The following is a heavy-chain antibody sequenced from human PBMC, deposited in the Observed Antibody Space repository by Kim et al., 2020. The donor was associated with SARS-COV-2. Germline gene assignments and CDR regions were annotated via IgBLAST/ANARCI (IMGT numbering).Heavy chain of an antibody. V-gene: IGHV4-39*01. D-gene: IGHD3-10*01. Sequence: ETLSLTYTVSGGSISSSNYYWGWIRQSPGKGLEWIGTIYDSGSTYYKPSLKSRVTISADRSKNQISMKLSSVTAADTAVYYCARVNLWMNGPADYYQTGLDYWGQGTLVTVSS. CDR1: GGSISSSNYY. CDR3: ARVNLWMNGPADYYQTGLDY. CDR2: IYDSGST. J-gene: IGHJ4*02.